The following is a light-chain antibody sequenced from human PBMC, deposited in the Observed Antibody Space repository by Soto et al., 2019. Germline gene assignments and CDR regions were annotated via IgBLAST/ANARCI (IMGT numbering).Light chain of an antibody. CDR3: ASYAASNV. CDR1: SSNIGAYNY. Sequence: QSVLTQPPSASGSPGQSVTISCTGTSSNIGAYNYVSWYQQHPGKAPKLIIYEVSERPSGAPDRFSGSKSGNTASLTVSGLQAEDEADYYCASYAASNVFGTGTKVTVL. CDR2: EVS. J-gene: IGLJ1*01. V-gene: IGLV2-8*01.